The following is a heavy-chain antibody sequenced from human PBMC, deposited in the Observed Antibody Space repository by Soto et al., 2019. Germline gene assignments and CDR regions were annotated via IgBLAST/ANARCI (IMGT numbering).Heavy chain of an antibody. CDR3: ARDSSGRHDY. V-gene: IGHV4-38-2*02. CDR2: IYHSGST. J-gene: IGHJ4*02. D-gene: IGHD3-22*01. CDR1: GYSISSGYY. Sequence: SETLSLTCAVSGYSISSGYYWGWIRQPPGKGLEWIGSIYHSGSTYYNPSLKSRVTISVDTSKNQFSLKLNSVTAADTAVYFCARDSSGRHDYWGQGTPVTVSS.